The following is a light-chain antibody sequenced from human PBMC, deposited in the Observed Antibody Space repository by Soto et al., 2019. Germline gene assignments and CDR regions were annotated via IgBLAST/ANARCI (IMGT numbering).Light chain of an antibody. J-gene: IGKJ1*01. Sequence: EILLTQSPGTLSLSPGERATLSYRASQTVSSSYLAWYQQKPGQAPRLLIYGASSRATGIPDRFSGSGSGTDFTLTISRLEPEDFAVYYCQQYGSSPQTFGQGTKV. CDR3: QQYGSSPQT. CDR1: QTVSSSY. V-gene: IGKV3-20*01. CDR2: GAS.